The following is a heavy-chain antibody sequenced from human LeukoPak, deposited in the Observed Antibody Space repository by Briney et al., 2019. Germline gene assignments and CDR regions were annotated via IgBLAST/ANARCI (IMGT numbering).Heavy chain of an antibody. V-gene: IGHV4-59*01. CDR1: GGSISSYY. CDR2: IYYSGST. Sequence: SSETLSLTCTVSGGSISSYYWSWIRQPPGKGLKWIGYIYYSGSTNYNPSLKSRVTISVDTSKNQFSLKLSSVTAADTAVYYCARARSYDILTAHASYYYYGMDVWGQGTTVTVSS. CDR3: ARARSYDILTAHASYYYYGMDV. J-gene: IGHJ6*02. D-gene: IGHD3-9*01.